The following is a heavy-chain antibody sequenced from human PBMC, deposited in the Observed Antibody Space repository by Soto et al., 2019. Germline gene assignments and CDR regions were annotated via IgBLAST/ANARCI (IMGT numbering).Heavy chain of an antibody. V-gene: IGHV4-59*11. CDR2: IYYSGST. Sequence: ETLSLTCRVSGASISSHYWSWIRQPPGKGLEWIGYIYYSGSTNYNPSLQSRVTLSLDASKNQFSLILSSVTAADTAVYYCARTQSYSGTYWGGFVDWGQGTLVTVYS. CDR1: GASISSHY. D-gene: IGHD1-26*01. CDR3: ARTQSYSGTYWGGFVD. J-gene: IGHJ4*02.